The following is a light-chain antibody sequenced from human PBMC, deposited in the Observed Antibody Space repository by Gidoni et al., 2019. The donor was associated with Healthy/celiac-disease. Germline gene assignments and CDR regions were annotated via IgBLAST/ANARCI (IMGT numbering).Light chain of an antibody. Sequence: EIVMTQSPATLSVSPGERATLSCRASQSVSSNLAWYQQKPGQDPRLLIYGASTRATGIPARFSGSWSGPEFTLTISSLQSEDFAVYYCQQYNNWPRLGGITFGPGTKVDIK. CDR2: GAS. J-gene: IGKJ3*01. CDR3: QQYNNWPRLGGIT. CDR1: QSVSSN. V-gene: IGKV3-15*01.